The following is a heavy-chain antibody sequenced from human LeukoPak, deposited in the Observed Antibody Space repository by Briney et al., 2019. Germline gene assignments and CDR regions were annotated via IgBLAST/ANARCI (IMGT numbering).Heavy chain of an antibody. CDR1: GFTFSGSA. V-gene: IGHV3-73*01. Sequence: AGGSLRLSCAASGFTFSGSAMHWVRQASGKGLEWVGRIRSKVNNYATAYAASVKGRFTISRDDLKNTAYLQMNSLKTEDTAVYYCTSSITGGDTFDYWGQGTLVTVSS. J-gene: IGHJ4*02. CDR3: TSSITGGDTFDY. CDR2: IRSKVNNYAT. D-gene: IGHD5-12*01.